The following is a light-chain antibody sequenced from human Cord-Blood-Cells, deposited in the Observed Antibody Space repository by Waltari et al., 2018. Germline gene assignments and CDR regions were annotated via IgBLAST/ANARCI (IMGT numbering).Light chain of an antibody. CDR1: SSDVGGYNY. J-gene: IGLJ3*02. V-gene: IGLV2-14*01. CDR3: SSYTSSSTLV. CDR2: DVR. Sequence: QSALTQPPSLSGSPGPSITISCTGTSSDVGGYNYVSWYQQQPGKAPKLMIYDVRNRPSWVSKRLSGSKSCNTASLTISGLQAEDEADYYCSSYTSSSTLVFGGGTKLTVL.